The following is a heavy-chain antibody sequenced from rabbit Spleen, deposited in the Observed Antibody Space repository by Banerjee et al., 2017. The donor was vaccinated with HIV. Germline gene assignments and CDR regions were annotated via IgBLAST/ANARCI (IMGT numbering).Heavy chain of an antibody. J-gene: IGHJ4*01. D-gene: IGHD2-1*01. CDR2: IDPIFGST. V-gene: IGHV1S40*01. CDR3: ARESIYNGDGDDKGFNL. CDR1: GFSFSSSDW. Sequence: QSLEESGGDLVKPGASLTLTCTASGFSFSSSDWIYWVRQAPGKGLEWIGYIDPIFGSTYYASWSKGRFTISKTSSTTVTLQMTSLTAADTATYFCARESIYNGDGDDKGFNLWGPGTLVTVS.